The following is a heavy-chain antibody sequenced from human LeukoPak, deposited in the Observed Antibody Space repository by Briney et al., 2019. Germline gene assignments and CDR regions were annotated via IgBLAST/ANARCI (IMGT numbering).Heavy chain of an antibody. J-gene: IGHJ4*02. Sequence: GGSLRLSCAASGFTFSSYAMSWVRQAPGKGLEWVSAISGSGGSTYYADSVKGRFTISRDNSKNTLYLQMNSLRAEDTAVYYCARFLYCSGGSCYSGFDYWGQGTLVTVSS. V-gene: IGHV3-23*01. CDR3: ARFLYCSGGSCYSGFDY. CDR2: ISGSGGST. CDR1: GFTFSSYA. D-gene: IGHD2-15*01.